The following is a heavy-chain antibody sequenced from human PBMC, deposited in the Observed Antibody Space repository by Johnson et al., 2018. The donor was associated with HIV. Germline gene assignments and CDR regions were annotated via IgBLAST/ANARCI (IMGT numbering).Heavy chain of an antibody. D-gene: IGHD5-24*01. V-gene: IGHV3-66*02. CDR1: GFTVSNNY. Sequence: MLLVESGGGVVQPGRSLRLSCATSGFTVSNNYMSWVRQAPGKGLEWVSLIYSGGNTYYADSVKGRFTISRDNSKNTLYLQMNSLRAEDTAVYYCARGSQEMVTIWNAFDIWGQGTMVTVSS. J-gene: IGHJ3*02. CDR3: ARGSQEMVTIWNAFDI. CDR2: IYSGGNT.